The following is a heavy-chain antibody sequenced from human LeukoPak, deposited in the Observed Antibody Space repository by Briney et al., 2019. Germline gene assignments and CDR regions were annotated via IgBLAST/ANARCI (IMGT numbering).Heavy chain of an antibody. J-gene: IGHJ5*02. D-gene: IGHD6-13*01. CDR3: ARRTIAAAGINWFDP. Sequence: SETLSLTCAVYGGSSSGYYWSWIRQPPGKGLEWIGEINHSGSTNYNPSLKSRVTISVDTSKNQFSLKLSSVTAADTAVYYCARRTIAAAGINWFDPWGQGTLVTVSS. CDR2: INHSGST. V-gene: IGHV4-34*01. CDR1: GGSSSGYY.